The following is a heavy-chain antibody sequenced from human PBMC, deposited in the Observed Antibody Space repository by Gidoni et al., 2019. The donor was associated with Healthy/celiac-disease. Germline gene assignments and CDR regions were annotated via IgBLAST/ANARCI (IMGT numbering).Heavy chain of an antibody. CDR3: ANAGPHLSSPDGY. D-gene: IGHD6-6*01. CDR1: GFTVSSYA. J-gene: IGHJ4*02. V-gene: IGHV3-23*01. CDR2: ISGSGGST. Sequence: EVPLLESGGGLVQPGGSLRLSCAAAGFTVSSYAMSWVRQAPGKGLEWVSAISGSGGSTYYADSLKGRFTISRDNSKNTLYLQMNSLRAEDTAVYYCANAGPHLSSPDGYWGQGTLVTVSS.